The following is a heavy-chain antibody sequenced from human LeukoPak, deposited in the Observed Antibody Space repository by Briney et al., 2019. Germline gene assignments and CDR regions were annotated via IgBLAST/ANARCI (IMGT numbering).Heavy chain of an antibody. CDR2: INPNSGGT. Sequence: ASVKVSCKASGYTFTGYYMHWVRQAPGQGLEWMGRINPNSGGTNYAQKFQGRVTMTRDTSISTAYMELSRLRSDDTAVYYCARVAAGSSWYSADDYWGQGTTVTVSS. V-gene: IGHV1-2*06. CDR3: ARVAAGSSWYSADDY. J-gene: IGHJ4*03. CDR1: GYTFTGYY. D-gene: IGHD6-13*01.